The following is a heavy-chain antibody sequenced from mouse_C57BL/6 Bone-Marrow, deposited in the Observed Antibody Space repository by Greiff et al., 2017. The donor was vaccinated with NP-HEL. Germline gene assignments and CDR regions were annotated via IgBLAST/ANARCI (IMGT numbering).Heavy chain of an antibody. D-gene: IGHD2-14*01. CDR2: ISDGGSYT. CDR3: ARAYYTYAD. Sequence: EVKVEESGGGLVKPGGSLKLSCAASGFTFSSYAMSWVRQTPEKRLEWVATISDGGSYTYYPDIVKGRFPISRDNAKNNLYLQMSHQNAEDKAMNYCARAYYTYADWGQGTLVTASA. V-gene: IGHV5-4*03. J-gene: IGHJ3*01. CDR1: GFTFSSYA.